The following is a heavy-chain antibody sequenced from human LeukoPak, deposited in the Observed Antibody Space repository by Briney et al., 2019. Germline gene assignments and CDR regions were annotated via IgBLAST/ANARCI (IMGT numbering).Heavy chain of an antibody. CDR1: GFSLSTSGVG. V-gene: IGHV2-5*02. Sequence: SGPTLVNPTQTLTLTCTFSGFSLSTSGVGVGWIRQPPGKALEWLALIYWDDDKRYSPSLKSRLTITKDTSKNQVVLTMTNMDPVDTATYYCVSTSDYGGPRPLDAFDIWGQGTMVTVSS. D-gene: IGHD4-17*01. J-gene: IGHJ3*02. CDR3: VSTSDYGGPRPLDAFDI. CDR2: IYWDDDK.